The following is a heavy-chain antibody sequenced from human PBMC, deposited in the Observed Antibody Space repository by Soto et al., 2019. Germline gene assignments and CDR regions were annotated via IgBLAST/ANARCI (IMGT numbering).Heavy chain of an antibody. CDR1: GGSISSGSYS. Sequence: PSETLSLTCTVSGGSISSGSYSWSWIRQHPGKALEWIGYIYYSGSTYYNPSLKSRLTMSVDTSKNQFSLKLSSVTAADTAIYYCARARXYCSGGSCYRMTAWFDPWGQGTLVTVSS. J-gene: IGHJ5*02. CDR2: IYYSGST. V-gene: IGHV4-31*03. CDR3: ARARXYCSGGSCYRMTAWFDP. D-gene: IGHD2-15*01.